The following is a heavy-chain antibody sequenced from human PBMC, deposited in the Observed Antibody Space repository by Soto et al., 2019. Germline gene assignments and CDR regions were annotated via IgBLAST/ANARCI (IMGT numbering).Heavy chain of an antibody. V-gene: IGHV3-7*02. CDR3: ARVGIEATIGAFDI. CDR2: IKQDGSEK. Sequence: PGGSLRLSCAASGFTFSSYWMSWVRQAPGKGLKWVANIKQDGSEKYYVDAVKGRFTISRDNAKNSLYLQMNSLRAEDTVVYYCARVGIEATIGAFDIWGKGTMVTVSS. D-gene: IGHD5-12*01. CDR1: GFTFSSYW. J-gene: IGHJ3*02.